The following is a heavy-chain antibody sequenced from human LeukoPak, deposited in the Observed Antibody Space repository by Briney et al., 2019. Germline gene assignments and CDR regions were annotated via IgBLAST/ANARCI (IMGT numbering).Heavy chain of an antibody. CDR3: ARLSGGKMATIDY. D-gene: IGHD5-24*01. V-gene: IGHV4-59*01. J-gene: IGHJ4*02. CDR1: GGSISSYY. CDR2: IYDSGST. Sequence: KPSETLSLTCTVSGGSISSYYWSWIRQPPGKGLEWIGYIYDSGSTKYNPSLKSRVTISIDTSKSQFSLNLSSVTAADTAIFYCARLSGGKMATIDYWGQGTLVTVSS.